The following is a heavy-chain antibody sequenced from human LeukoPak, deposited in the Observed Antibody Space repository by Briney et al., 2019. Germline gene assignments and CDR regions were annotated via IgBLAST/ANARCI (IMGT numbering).Heavy chain of an antibody. J-gene: IGHJ4*02. Sequence: ASVKVSCKASGYTFTGYYMHWVRQAPGQGLEWMGWINPNSGGTNYAQKFQGRVTMTRDTSITTAYMDLSRLRSDDTAVYYCARDRSSSGWSAFDYWGQGTLVTVSS. CDR1: GYTFTGYY. V-gene: IGHV1-2*02. CDR2: INPNSGGT. CDR3: ARDRSSSGWSAFDY. D-gene: IGHD6-19*01.